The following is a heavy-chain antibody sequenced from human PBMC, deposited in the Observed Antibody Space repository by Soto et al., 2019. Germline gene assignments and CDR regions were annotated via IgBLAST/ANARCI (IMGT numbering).Heavy chain of an antibody. CDR1: GFTFSGSA. J-gene: IGHJ4*02. CDR3: TSSTVTPLDY. D-gene: IGHD4-17*01. V-gene: IGHV3-73*01. CDR2: IRSKANSYAT. Sequence: EVQLVESGGGLVQPGGSLKLSCAASGFTFSGSAMHWVRQASGKGLEWVARIRSKANSYATTYAASVKGRFTISRDDSKNPAYLQMNSLNTEDTAVYYCTSSTVTPLDYWGQGTLVTVSS.